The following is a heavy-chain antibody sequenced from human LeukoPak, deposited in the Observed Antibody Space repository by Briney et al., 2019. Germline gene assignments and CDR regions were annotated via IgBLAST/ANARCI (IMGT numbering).Heavy chain of an antibody. V-gene: IGHV3-21*01. CDR2: ISSSSSYI. J-gene: IGHJ3*02. CDR3: ARVKRGDIVATISPRSAFGI. Sequence: GGSLRLSCAASGFTFSSYSMNWVRQAPGKGLEWVSSISSSSSYIYYADSVKGRFTISRDNAKNSLYLQMNSLRAEDTAVYYCARVKRGDIVATISPRSAFGIWGQGTMVTVSS. D-gene: IGHD5-12*01. CDR1: GFTFSSYS.